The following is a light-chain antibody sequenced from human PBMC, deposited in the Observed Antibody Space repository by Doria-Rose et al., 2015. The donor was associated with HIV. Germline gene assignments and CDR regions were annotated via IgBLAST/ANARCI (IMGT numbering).Light chain of an antibody. CDR3: HQYGTSWT. J-gene: IGKJ1*01. V-gene: IGKV3-20*01. CDR1: QSFSSTY. Sequence: EIVLTQSPGTLSLSPGERATLSCRASQSFSSTYLAWYQQKPGQAPSLLIYDGSTRATGIPDRFSASGSGTDFTLTTNRLEPEDFAPYYCHQYGTSWTFGQGTEVEI. CDR2: DGS.